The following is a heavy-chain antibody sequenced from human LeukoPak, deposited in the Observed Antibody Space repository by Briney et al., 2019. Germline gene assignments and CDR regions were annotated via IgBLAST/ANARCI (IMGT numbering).Heavy chain of an antibody. CDR3: ARWRVATILFDY. D-gene: IGHD5-12*01. J-gene: IGHJ4*02. CDR2: IYHSGST. CDR1: GYSISSGYY. Sequence: SETLSLTCAVSGYSISSGYYWGWIRQPPGKGLEWIGSIYHSGSTYYNPSLKSRVTISVDKSKNQFSLKLSSVTAADTAVYYCARWRVATILFDYWGQGTLVTVSS. V-gene: IGHV4-38-2*01.